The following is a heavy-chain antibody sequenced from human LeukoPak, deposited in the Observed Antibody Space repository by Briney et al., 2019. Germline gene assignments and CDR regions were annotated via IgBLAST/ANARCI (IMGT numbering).Heavy chain of an antibody. CDR1: GGSFSGYY. CDR3: ARLSYDSSGSYYFDY. V-gene: IGHV4-34*01. CDR2: INHSGST. D-gene: IGHD3-22*01. J-gene: IGHJ4*02. Sequence: SETLSLTCAVYGGSFSGYYWSWIRQPPGKGLEWIGEINHSGSTNYNPSLKSRVTMSVDTSKNQFSLKLSSVTAADTAVYYCARLSYDSSGSYYFDYWGQGTLVTVSS.